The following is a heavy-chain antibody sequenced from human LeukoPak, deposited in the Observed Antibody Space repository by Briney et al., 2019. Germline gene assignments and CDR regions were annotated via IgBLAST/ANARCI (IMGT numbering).Heavy chain of an antibody. J-gene: IGHJ5*02. V-gene: IGHV1-46*01. CDR3: ARDNSIADRGWWFDP. Sequence: ASVKVSCKSSGYIFTNHYMHWVRQAPGQGLEWMGLINPSGISALYAEKFRGRIIMTRDMSTATDYMELSSLRSEDTAVYYCARDNSIADRGWWFDPWGQGTLVTVSS. D-gene: IGHD4-23*01. CDR2: INPSGISA. CDR1: GYIFTNHY.